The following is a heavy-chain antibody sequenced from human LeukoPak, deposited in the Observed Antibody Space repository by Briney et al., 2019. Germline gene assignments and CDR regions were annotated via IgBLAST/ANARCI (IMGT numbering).Heavy chain of an antibody. CDR2: INHSGST. CDR3: ARARYCSSTSGPDNDY. V-gene: IGHV4-34*01. J-gene: IGHJ4*02. CDR1: GGSFSGYY. D-gene: IGHD2-2*01. Sequence: SETLSLTCAVYGGSFSGYYWSWIRQPPGKGLEWIGEINHSGSTNYNPSLKSRVTISVDTSKNQFSLKLSSVTAADMAVYYCARARYCSSTSGPDNDYWGQGTLVTVSS.